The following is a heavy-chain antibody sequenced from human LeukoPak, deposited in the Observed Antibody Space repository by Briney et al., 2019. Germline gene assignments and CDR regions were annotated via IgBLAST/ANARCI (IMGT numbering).Heavy chain of an antibody. CDR1: GFTFSSYS. Sequence: GGSLRLSCAASGFTFSSYSMNWVRQAPGKGLEWVSSISSSSSYIYYADSLKGRFTISRDNAKNSLYLQMNSLRAEDTAVYYCARGRVEWLSSFDYWGQGTLVTVSS. J-gene: IGHJ4*02. CDR3: ARGRVEWLSSFDY. D-gene: IGHD3-3*01. CDR2: ISSSSSYI. V-gene: IGHV3-21*01.